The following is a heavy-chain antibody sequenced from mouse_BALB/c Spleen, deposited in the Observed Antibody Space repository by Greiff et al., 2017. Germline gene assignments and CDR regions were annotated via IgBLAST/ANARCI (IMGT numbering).Heavy chain of an antibody. D-gene: IGHD2-3*01. V-gene: IGHV5-6*01. J-gene: IGHJ2*01. CDR1: GFTFSSYG. Sequence: EVKLVESGGDLVKPGGSLKLSCAASGFTFSSYGMSWVRQTPDKRLEWVATISSGGSYTYYPDSVKGRFTISRDNAKNTLYLQMSSLKSEDTAMYYCARDTDGYYDYWGQGTTLTVSS. CDR2: ISSGGSYT. CDR3: ARDTDGYYDY.